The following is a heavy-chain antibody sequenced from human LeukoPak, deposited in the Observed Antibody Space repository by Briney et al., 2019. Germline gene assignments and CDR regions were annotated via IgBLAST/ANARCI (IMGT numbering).Heavy chain of an antibody. CDR2: ISSSGSTI. Sequence: GGSLRLSCAASGLTFSNYGMSWVRQAPGKGLEWVSYISSSGSTIYYADSVKGRFTISRDNAKNSLYLQMNSLRAEDTAVYYCAELGTTMIGGVWGKGTTVTISS. D-gene: IGHD3-10*02. CDR3: AELGTTMIGGV. V-gene: IGHV3-48*04. J-gene: IGHJ6*04. CDR1: GLTFSNYG.